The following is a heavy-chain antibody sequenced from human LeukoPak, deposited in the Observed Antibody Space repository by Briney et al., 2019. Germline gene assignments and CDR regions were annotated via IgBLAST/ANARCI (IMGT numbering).Heavy chain of an antibody. D-gene: IGHD3-10*01. J-gene: IGHJ4*02. V-gene: IGHV4-34*01. Sequence: SSETLSLTCAVYGGSFSGYYWSWIRQPPGKGLEWIGEINHSGSTNYNPSLKSRVTISVDTSKNQFSLKLSSVTAADTAVYYCESLLLWFGNWGQGTLVTVSS. CDR1: GGSFSGYY. CDR3: ESLLLWFGN. CDR2: INHSGST.